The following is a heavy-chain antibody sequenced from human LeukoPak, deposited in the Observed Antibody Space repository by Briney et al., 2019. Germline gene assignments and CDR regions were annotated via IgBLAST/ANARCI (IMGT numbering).Heavy chain of an antibody. D-gene: IGHD3-10*01. Sequence: PGGSLRLSCAASGFTFSNYAMNWVRQAPGKGLEWVSGISGSGGSTYYADSVKGRFTISRDNYKNTLYLQMNSLRAEDTAVYYCAKAGRLEQDQPDYWGQGTLVTVSS. CDR3: AKAGRLEQDQPDY. CDR1: GFTFSNYA. V-gene: IGHV3-23*01. J-gene: IGHJ4*02. CDR2: ISGSGGST.